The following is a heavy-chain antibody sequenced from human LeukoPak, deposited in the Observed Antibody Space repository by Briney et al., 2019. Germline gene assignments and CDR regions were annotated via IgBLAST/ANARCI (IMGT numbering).Heavy chain of an antibody. Sequence: GGSLRLSCAASGFTFSGSAMHWVRQAPGKGLEWVAFISYDGSNKYYADSVKGRFTISGDNSKNTLYLQMNSLTTEDTAVYYCAREAPFDYWGQGTLVTVSS. CDR2: ISYDGSNK. V-gene: IGHV3-30*04. CDR3: AREAPFDY. CDR1: GFTFSGSA. J-gene: IGHJ4*02.